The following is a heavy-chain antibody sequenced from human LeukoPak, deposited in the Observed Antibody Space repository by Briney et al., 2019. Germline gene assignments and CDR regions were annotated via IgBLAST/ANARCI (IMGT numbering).Heavy chain of an antibody. CDR3: AKRVAYSSTWAYFDC. J-gene: IGHJ4*02. V-gene: IGHV3-23*01. CDR1: GFTFSDYA. D-gene: IGHD6-13*01. Sequence: GRSLRLSCAASGFTFSDYAMSWVRQAPGKGLEWVSAISDSGSSTYYADSVKGRFTISRDKSKSTVSLQMNSLTVEDTAVYYCAKRVAYSSTWAYFDCWGQGTLVTVSS. CDR2: ISDSGSST.